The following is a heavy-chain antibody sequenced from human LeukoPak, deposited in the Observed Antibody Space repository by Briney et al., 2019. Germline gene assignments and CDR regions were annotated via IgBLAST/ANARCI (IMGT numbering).Heavy chain of an antibody. Sequence: AGGSLRLSCAASGFTFSSYSMNWVRQAPGKGLEWVSYISSSSSITTYYADSVKGRFTISRDNAKNSLYLQMNSLRAEDTAVYYCAGSFGSDIYYRYFNYWGQGTLVTVSS. V-gene: IGHV3-48*01. CDR1: GFTFSSYS. CDR3: AGSFGSDIYYRYFNY. J-gene: IGHJ4*02. CDR2: ISSSSSITT. D-gene: IGHD3-10*01.